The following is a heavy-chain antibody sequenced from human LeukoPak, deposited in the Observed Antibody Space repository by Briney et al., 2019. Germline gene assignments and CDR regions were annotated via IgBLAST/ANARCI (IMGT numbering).Heavy chain of an antibody. D-gene: IGHD3-22*01. CDR1: GYMFTDYY. J-gene: IGHJ6*03. V-gene: IGHV1-2*06. Sequence: ASVKVSCKTSGYMFTDYYIHWVRQAPGQGLEWMGRIKPTSGGTNYAQKFQGRVTMTRDTSISTAYMELSRLRSDDTAVYYCAIRAYYDSFSSYYYFMDVWGKGTTVTVSS. CDR2: IKPTSGGT. CDR3: AIRAYYDSFSSYYYFMDV.